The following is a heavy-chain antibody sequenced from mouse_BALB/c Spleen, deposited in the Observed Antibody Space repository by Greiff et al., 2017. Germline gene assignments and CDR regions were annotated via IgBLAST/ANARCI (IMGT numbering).Heavy chain of an antibody. CDR2: IDPANGNT. CDR1: GFNIKDTY. V-gene: IGHV14-3*02. CDR3: ARGYDTYYFDY. D-gene: IGHD2-2*01. Sequence: EVKLQESGAELVKPGASVKLSCTASGFNIKDTYMHWVKQRPEQGLEWIGRIDPANGNTKYDPKFQGKATITADTSSNTAYLQLSSLTSEDTAVYYCARGYDTYYFDYWGQGTTLTVSS. J-gene: IGHJ2*01.